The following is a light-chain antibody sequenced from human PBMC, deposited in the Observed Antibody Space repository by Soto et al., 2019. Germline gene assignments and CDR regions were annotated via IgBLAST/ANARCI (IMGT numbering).Light chain of an antibody. CDR1: SSNIGNNA. J-gene: IGLJ1*01. Sequence: QSVLTQPPSVSEAPRQRVTIPCSGSSSNIGNNAVNWYQQLPGKAPKLLIYYDDLLPSGVSDRFSGSKSGTSASLAISGLQSEDEADYYCAAWDDSSEVFGTGTKVTVL. V-gene: IGLV1-36*01. CDR3: AAWDDSSEV. CDR2: YDD.